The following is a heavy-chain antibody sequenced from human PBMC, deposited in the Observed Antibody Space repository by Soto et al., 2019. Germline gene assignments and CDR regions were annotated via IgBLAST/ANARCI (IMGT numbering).Heavy chain of an antibody. CDR1: GFTVSNNY. V-gene: IGHV3-66*01. Sequence: EVQLVESGGGLVQPGGSLRLSCAASGFTVSNNYMSWVRQAPGKGLEWVSVIYSGGNTYYADSVKGRFTISRDDSKNTLYLQMNSRRGEDTAVYYCARGPRYCSSTTCSDYFDCWGQGTLVTVSS. J-gene: IGHJ4*02. CDR3: ARGPRYCSSTTCSDYFDC. D-gene: IGHD2-2*01. CDR2: IYSGGNT.